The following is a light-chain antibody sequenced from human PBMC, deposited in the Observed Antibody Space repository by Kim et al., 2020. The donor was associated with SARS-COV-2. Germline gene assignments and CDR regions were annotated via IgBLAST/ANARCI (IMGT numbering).Light chain of an antibody. Sequence: GDRVTITCRASQTIGSYVNWYQQKPGKAPKVLIYAASNLQSGVPSRFSGSGSGRDFTLTISSLQPEDTATYYCQRSYGSPLTFGGGTKLEI. J-gene: IGKJ4*01. CDR2: AAS. V-gene: IGKV1-39*01. CDR3: QRSYGSPLT. CDR1: QTIGSY.